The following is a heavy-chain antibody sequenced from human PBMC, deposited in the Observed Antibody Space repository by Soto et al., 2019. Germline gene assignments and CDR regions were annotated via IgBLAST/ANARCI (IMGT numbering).Heavy chain of an antibody. CDR3: ARDSANSGDY. CDR1: GFTFDDYA. CDR2: ISWNSGSI. V-gene: IGHV3-9*01. J-gene: IGHJ4*02. D-gene: IGHD2-8*01. Sequence: PGGSLRLSCAASGFTFDDYAVHWVRQAPGKGLEWVSGISWNSGSIGYADSVKGRFTISRDNAKNSLYLQMNSLRAEDTAVYYCARDSANSGDYWGQGALVSGSS.